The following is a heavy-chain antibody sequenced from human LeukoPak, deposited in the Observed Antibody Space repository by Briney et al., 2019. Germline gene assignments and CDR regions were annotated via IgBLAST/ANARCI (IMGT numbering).Heavy chain of an antibody. CDR3: ARVGYHFWSGEGWFDP. Sequence: SWTLSLTWTVSGGSISSYYWSWIRQPPGKGLQWIGYIYYSGSTNYNPSLKSRVTISVDTSKNQFSLKLSSVTAADTAVYYCARVGYHFWSGEGWFDPWCHGTLVTVSS. CDR1: GGSISSYY. CDR2: IYYSGST. D-gene: IGHD3-3*01. V-gene: IGHV4-59*01. J-gene: IGHJ5*02.